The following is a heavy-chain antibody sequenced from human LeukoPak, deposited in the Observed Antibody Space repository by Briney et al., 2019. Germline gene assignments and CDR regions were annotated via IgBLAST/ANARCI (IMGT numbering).Heavy chain of an antibody. D-gene: IGHD2-15*01. J-gene: IGHJ5*02. CDR1: GGSFSGYY. CDR2: INHSGST. Sequence: LSETLSLTCAVYGGSFSGYYWSWIRQPPGKGLEWIGEINHSGSTNYNPSLKSRVTISVDTSKNQFSLKLSSVTAADTAVYYCARLRGSVVVVAATPRRYNWFDPWGQGTLVTVSS. V-gene: IGHV4-34*01. CDR3: ARLRGSVVVVAATPRRYNWFDP.